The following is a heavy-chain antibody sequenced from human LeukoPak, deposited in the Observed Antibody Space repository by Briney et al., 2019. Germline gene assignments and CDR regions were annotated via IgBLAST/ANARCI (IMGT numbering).Heavy chain of an antibody. V-gene: IGHV1-2*02. CDR3: ATYDYTFFDY. CDR2: INPNSGGT. Sequence: GASVKVSCKASGYTFTDYYMHWVRQAPGQGLEWMGWINPNSGGTKYAQKFQGRVTSTRDTSISTAYMELARLRSDDTAVYYCATYDYTFFDYWGQGTLVTVSS. CDR1: GYTFTDYY. D-gene: IGHD4-11*01. J-gene: IGHJ4*02.